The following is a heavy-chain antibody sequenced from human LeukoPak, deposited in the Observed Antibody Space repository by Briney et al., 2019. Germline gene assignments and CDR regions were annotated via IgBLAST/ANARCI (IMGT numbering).Heavy chain of an antibody. CDR2: ISGSGGST. J-gene: IGHJ4*02. D-gene: IGHD5-18*01. V-gene: IGHV3-23*01. CDR3: AKDRGYSYGFGNYYFDY. CDR1: GFTFSIYA. Sequence: GGSLRLSCAASGFTFSIYAMSWVRQAPGKGLEWVSAISGSGGSTYYADSVKGRFTISRDNSKNTLYLQMNSLRAEDTAVYYCAKDRGYSYGFGNYYFDYWGQGTLVTVSS.